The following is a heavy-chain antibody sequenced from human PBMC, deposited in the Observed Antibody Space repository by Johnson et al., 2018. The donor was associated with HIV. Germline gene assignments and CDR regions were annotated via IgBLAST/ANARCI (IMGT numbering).Heavy chain of an antibody. CDR1: GFTFSSYA. J-gene: IGHJ3*02. D-gene: IGHD2-15*01. CDR3: ARDHLRRSHAFDI. Sequence: MQLVESGGGVVQPGRSLRLSCAASGFTFSSYAMHWVRQAPGKGLEWVSVIYSGGSTYYADSVKGRFTISRDNSKNTLYLQMNSLRAEDTAVYYCARDHLRRSHAFDIWGQGTMVTVSS. CDR2: IYSGGST. V-gene: IGHV3-66*01.